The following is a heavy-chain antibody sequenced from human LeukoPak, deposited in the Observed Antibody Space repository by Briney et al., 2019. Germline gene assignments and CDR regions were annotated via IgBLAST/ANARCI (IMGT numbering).Heavy chain of an antibody. CDR1: GFTFSNYA. J-gene: IGHJ3*02. CDR3: ARHLGPDI. V-gene: IGHV3-23*01. Sequence: SGGSLRLSCAASGFTFSNYAMTWVRQAPGKGLEWVSVISGNGAGTYYVDSVKGRFTVSRDNSKKTLYLQMNSLRAEDTAVYYCARHLGPDIWGQGTKVTVSS. CDR2: ISGNGAGT.